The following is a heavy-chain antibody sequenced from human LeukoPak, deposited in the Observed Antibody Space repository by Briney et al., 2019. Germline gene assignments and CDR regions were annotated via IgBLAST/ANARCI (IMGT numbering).Heavy chain of an antibody. CDR1: GYSFTTYW. D-gene: IGHD2-2*01. CDR3: ARSYCSSISCYSGGTFGY. V-gene: IGHV5-51*01. J-gene: IGHJ4*02. CDR2: IYPGDSDT. Sequence: GESLKISCKGSGYSFTTYWIGWVRPMPGKGLEWMGIIYPGDSDTRYSPSFQGHVTISADKSISTAFLQRSSLKASDTAMYYCARSYCSSISCYSGGTFGYWGQGTLVTVSS.